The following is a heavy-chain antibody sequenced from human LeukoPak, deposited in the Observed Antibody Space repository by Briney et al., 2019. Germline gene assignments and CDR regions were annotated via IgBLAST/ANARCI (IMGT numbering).Heavy chain of an antibody. V-gene: IGHV3-11*06. D-gene: IGHD3-10*01. J-gene: IGHJ4*02. CDR3: ARDRVRGVIITSSVPFDY. CDR1: GFTFSDYY. Sequence: GGSLRLSCAASGFTFSDYYMSWIRQAPGKGLEWVSYISSSSSYTNYADSVKGRFTFSRDNAKNSLYLQMNSLRAEDTAVYYCARDRVRGVIITSSVPFDYWGQGTLVTVSS. CDR2: ISSSSSYT.